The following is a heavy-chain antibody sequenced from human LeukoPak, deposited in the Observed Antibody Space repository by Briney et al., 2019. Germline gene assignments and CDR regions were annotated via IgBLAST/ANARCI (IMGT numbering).Heavy chain of an antibody. CDR2: FDPEDGGT. CDR3: ATASRTMVQPDY. D-gene: IGHD3-10*01. V-gene: IGHV1-24*01. Sequence: VASVKVSCKASGGTFSSYAISWVRQAPGKGLEWMGGFDPEDGGTIYAQKLQGRVTMTEDTSTDTAYMELSSLRSEDTAVYYCATASRTMVQPDYWGQGTLVTVSS. J-gene: IGHJ4*02. CDR1: GGTFSSYA.